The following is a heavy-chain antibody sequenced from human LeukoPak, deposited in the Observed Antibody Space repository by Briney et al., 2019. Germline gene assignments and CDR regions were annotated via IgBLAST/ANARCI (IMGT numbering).Heavy chain of an antibody. CDR2: VYYSGST. V-gene: IGHV4-31*03. CDR3: ARDVGIRKWFAP. Sequence: SQTLSLTCTVSGGSISSGGYYWSWIRQYPGKGLEWIGYVYYSGSTHYNPSLKSRVTISVDTSKNQFSLKLTSVTAADPAVYYCARDVGIRKWFAPWGQGTLVTVYS. J-gene: IGHJ5*02. CDR1: GGSISSGGYY. D-gene: IGHD5-18*01.